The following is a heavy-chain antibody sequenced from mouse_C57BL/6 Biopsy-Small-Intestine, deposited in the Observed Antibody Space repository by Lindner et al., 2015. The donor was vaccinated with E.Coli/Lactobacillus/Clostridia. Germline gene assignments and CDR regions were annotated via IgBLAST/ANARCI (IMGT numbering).Heavy chain of an antibody. Sequence: VQLQESGPELVKPGASVKISCKASGYSFTGYFMNWVKQSHGKSLEWIGRINPYNGDTFYNQKFKGKATLTVDKSSSTAHMELRSLTSEDSAVYNCARTYYSNSGAMDYWGQGTSVTVSS. D-gene: IGHD2-5*01. CDR3: ARTYYSNSGAMDY. CDR2: INPYNGDT. J-gene: IGHJ4*01. CDR1: GYSFTGYF. V-gene: IGHV1-20*01.